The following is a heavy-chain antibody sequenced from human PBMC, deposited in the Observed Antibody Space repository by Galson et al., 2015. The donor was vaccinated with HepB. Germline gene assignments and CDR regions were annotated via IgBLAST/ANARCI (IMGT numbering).Heavy chain of an antibody. J-gene: IGHJ6*02. CDR3: SRGRAFGGVIVTPNGMDV. D-gene: IGHD3-16*02. CDR2: ISSSSSTI. Sequence: LRLSCAASGFTFSSYSMNWVRQAPGKGLEWVSYISSSSSTIYYADSVKGRFTISRDNAKNSLYLQMNSLRAEDTAVYYCSRGRAFGGVIVTPNGMDVWGQGTTVTVSS. CDR1: GFTFSSYS. V-gene: IGHV3-48*04.